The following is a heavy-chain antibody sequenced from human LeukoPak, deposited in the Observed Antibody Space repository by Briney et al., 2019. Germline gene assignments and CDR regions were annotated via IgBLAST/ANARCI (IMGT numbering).Heavy chain of an antibody. V-gene: IGHV6-1*01. Sequence: SQTLSVTCAICGDNVSNNSGAWNWIRQSPSRGLEWLGRTYYRSRWYNDYAVSVRSRITINPDTSKNQFSLQLNSVTPEDTAVYYCASGRLLLFDYWGQGSLVTVSS. CDR2: TYYRSRWYN. CDR3: ASGRLLLFDY. D-gene: IGHD2-15*01. CDR1: GDNVSNNSGA. J-gene: IGHJ4*02.